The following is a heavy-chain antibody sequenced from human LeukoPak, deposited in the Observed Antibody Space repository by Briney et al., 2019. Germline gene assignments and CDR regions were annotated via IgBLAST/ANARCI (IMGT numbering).Heavy chain of an antibody. D-gene: IGHD6-6*01. CDR3: ARDVGIAARSRYFDY. CDR2: IKQDGSEK. V-gene: IGHV3-7*01. Sequence: GGSLRLSCAASGFTFSGSAMHWVRQAPGKGLEWVANIKQDGSEKYYVDSVKGRFTISRDNAKNSLYLQMNSLRAEDTAVYYCARDVGIAARSRYFDYWGQGTLVTVSS. CDR1: GFTFSGSA. J-gene: IGHJ4*02.